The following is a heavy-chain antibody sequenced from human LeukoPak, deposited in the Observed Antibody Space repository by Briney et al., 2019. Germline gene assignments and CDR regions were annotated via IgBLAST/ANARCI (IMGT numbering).Heavy chain of an antibody. CDR1: GFTFSSYT. V-gene: IGHV3-21*01. CDR3: ARALYDSSGYYSHFDY. CDR2: ITRSSNYI. Sequence: RAGGSLRLSCAASGFTFSSYTMNWVRQAPGKGLEWVSSITRSSNYIYYADSVKGRFTISRDNAKNSLSLRMNSLRAEDTSVYYCARALYDSSGYYSHFDYWGQGTLVTVSS. J-gene: IGHJ4*02. D-gene: IGHD3-22*01.